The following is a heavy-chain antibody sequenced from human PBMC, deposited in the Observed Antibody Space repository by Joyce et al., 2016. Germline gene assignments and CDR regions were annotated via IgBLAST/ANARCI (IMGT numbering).Heavy chain of an antibody. J-gene: IGHJ4*02. V-gene: IGHV1-69*06. CDR2: ITPIFAAA. CDR1: GGTCSGYA. Sequence: QMQLAQSGAEVKKPGSSVKVSCRAFGGTCSGYAISWVRQDPGQGLEWRGGITPIFAAAKYVQKFQTRLTITADKSTNTAYMGRSSLRSEDTAIYYCVRVRQSGNINDYWGQGTQVTVSS. CDR3: VRVRQSGNINDY.